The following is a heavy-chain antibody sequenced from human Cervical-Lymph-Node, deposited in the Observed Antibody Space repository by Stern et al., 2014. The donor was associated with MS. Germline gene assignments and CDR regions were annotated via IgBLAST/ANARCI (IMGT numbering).Heavy chain of an antibody. CDR2: IKSKTDGGTT. J-gene: IGHJ6*02. CDR1: GFTFRNAW. V-gene: IGHV3-15*01. D-gene: IGHD1-26*01. CDR3: TTLDRSYPYYYYGMDV. Sequence: EVQLVESGGGLVKPGGSLRLSCAASGFTFRNAWMTWIRQAPGQGLAWVGRIKSKTDGGTTDYAAPVKGRFTISRDDSKNTLYLQMNSLKTEDTAVYYCTTLDRSYPYYYYGMDVWGQGTTVTVSS.